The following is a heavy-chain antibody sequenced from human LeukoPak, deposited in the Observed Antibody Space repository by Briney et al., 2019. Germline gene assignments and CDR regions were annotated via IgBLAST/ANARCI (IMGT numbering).Heavy chain of an antibody. CDR2: IYWDGDK. D-gene: IGHD5-18*01. V-gene: IGHV2-5*02. CDR3: AHSEDTALVHDAFDI. CDR1: GFSLSTSGVA. J-gene: IGHJ3*02. Sequence: ESGPTLVNPTQTLTLTCTFSGFSLSTSGVAVGWIRQPPGKALEWLALIYWDGDKRYSPSLKSRLSITKDTSKNQVVLTMTNMDPVDTATYYCAHSEDTALVHDAFDIWGQGTMVTVSS.